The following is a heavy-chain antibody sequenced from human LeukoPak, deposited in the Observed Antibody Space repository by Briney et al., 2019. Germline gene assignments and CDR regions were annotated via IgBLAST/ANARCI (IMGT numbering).Heavy chain of an antibody. Sequence: ASVKVSCKASGYTFTGYYMHWVRQAPGQGLEWMGWINPNSCGTNYAQKFQGWVTMTRDTSISTAYMELSRLRSDDTAVYYCARDQRSGWNYYYGMDVWGQGTTVTVSS. CDR1: GYTFTGYY. CDR3: ARDQRSGWNYYYGMDV. CDR2: INPNSCGT. D-gene: IGHD3-3*01. J-gene: IGHJ6*02. V-gene: IGHV1-2*04.